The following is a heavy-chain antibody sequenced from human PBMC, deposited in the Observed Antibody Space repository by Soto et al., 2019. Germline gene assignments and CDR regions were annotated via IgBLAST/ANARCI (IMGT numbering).Heavy chain of an antibody. CDR2: IKSKTDGGTT. D-gene: IGHD2-2*01. V-gene: IGHV3-15*01. J-gene: IGHJ3*02. CDR1: GFTFSNAW. Sequence: GGSLRLSCAASGFTFSNAWMSWVRQAPGKGLEWVGRIKSKTDGGTTDYAAPVKGRFTISRDDSKNTLYLQMNSLKTEDTAVYYCTTGPGISLRHAFDIWGQGTMVTVSS. CDR3: TTGPGISLRHAFDI.